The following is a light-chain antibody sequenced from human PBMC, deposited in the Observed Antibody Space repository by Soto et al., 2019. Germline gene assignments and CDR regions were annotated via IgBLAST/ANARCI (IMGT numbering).Light chain of an antibody. CDR1: RSVLYKSNNKNH. CDR3: QQDVDGPFT. J-gene: IGKJ4*01. CDR2: WAS. Sequence: DIVMTQSPDSLAVSLGERATMNCKCSRSVLYKSNNKNHLAWYQQKPGQPPQLIIYWASTRESGVPERFSGSGSGTDFTCTICSLEAEEVALSWCQQDVDGPFTFGGGTNVDI. V-gene: IGKV4-1*01.